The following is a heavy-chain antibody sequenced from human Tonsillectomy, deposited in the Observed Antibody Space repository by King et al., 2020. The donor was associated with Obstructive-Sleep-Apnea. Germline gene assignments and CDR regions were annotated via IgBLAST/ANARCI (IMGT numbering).Heavy chain of an antibody. CDR1: GGSISSYY. Sequence: QLQESGPGLVKPSETLSLTCTVSGGSISSYYWSWIRQPAGKGLEWIGRIYTSGSTNYNPSLKSRVTMSVDTSTNQYSLKLSPVTAAATAVYYCARGPYIAAALYYFDYWGQGTLVTVSS. J-gene: IGHJ4*02. CDR3: ARGPYIAAALYYFDY. D-gene: IGHD6-13*01. V-gene: IGHV4-4*07. CDR2: IYTSGST.